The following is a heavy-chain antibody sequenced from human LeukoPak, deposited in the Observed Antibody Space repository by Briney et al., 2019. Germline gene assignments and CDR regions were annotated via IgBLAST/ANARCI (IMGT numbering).Heavy chain of an antibody. Sequence: GGSLRLSCAASGFTVSSNYMSWVRQAPGKGLEWVSVIYSGGNTYYADSVKGRFTISRDNSKNTLYLQMNSLRAEDTAVYYCAKDGRIQLWLFIWGQGTLVTVSS. CDR2: IYSGGNT. J-gene: IGHJ4*02. CDR3: AKDGRIQLWLFI. CDR1: GFTVSSNY. V-gene: IGHV3-53*01. D-gene: IGHD5-18*01.